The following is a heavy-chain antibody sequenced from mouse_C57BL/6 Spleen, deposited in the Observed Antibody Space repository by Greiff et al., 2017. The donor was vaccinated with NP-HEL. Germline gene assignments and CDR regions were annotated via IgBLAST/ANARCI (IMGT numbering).Heavy chain of an antibody. V-gene: IGHV1-18*01. Sequence: VQLQQSGPELVKPGASVKIPCKASGYTFTDYNMDWVKQSHGKSLEWIGDSNPNNGGTIYNQKFKGKATLTVDKSSSTAYMELRSLTSEDTAVYYCARRAYGSSYGYFDVWGTGTTVTVSS. D-gene: IGHD1-1*01. CDR2: SNPNNGGT. CDR3: ARRAYGSSYGYFDV. J-gene: IGHJ1*03. CDR1: GYTFTDYN.